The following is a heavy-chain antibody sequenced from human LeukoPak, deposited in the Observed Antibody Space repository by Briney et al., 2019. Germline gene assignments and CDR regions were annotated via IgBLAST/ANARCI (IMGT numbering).Heavy chain of an antibody. CDR3: ARGRGSGSQPLSIWFDP. D-gene: IGHD3-10*01. CDR1: GYTFTGYY. J-gene: IGHJ5*02. CDR2: INPNSGGT. Sequence: ASVKVSCKASGYTFTGYYMHWVRQAPGQGLEWMGWINPNSGGTKFAQKFQGRVTMTRDTSISTAYMELSRLGSDDTAVYYCARGRGSGSQPLSIWFDPWGQGTLVTVSS. V-gene: IGHV1-2*02.